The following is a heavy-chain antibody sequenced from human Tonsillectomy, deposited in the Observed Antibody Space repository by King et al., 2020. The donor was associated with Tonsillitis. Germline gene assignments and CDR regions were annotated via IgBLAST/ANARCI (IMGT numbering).Heavy chain of an antibody. J-gene: IGHJ3*02. Sequence: VQLVESGPAVKKPGASLKVSCEASGYTSNTYFFHWVRQAPGQGLEWMGWINPNIGVTDFAPNFQGRVTMTWDTSITTAYIELSGLTSDDTAVYYCASDSLISGSASFGIFPIWGQGTLVTVSS. CDR3: ASDSLISGSASFGIFPI. D-gene: IGHD3-3*01. CDR1: GYTSNTYF. V-gene: IGHV1-2*02. CDR2: INPNIGVT.